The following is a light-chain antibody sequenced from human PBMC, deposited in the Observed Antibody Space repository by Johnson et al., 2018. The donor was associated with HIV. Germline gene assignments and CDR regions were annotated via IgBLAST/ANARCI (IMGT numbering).Light chain of an antibody. CDR3: GTWDSSLTAHYV. Sequence: QSVLTQPPSVSAAPGQKVTISCSGSSSNIGNNYVSWYQQLPGTAPKLLIYKDNERPSGIPDRFSASKSGTSATLAITGLQTGDEADYYCGTWDSSLTAHYVFGTGTKVTVL. CDR2: KDN. J-gene: IGLJ1*01. CDR1: SSNIGNNY. V-gene: IGLV1-51*02.